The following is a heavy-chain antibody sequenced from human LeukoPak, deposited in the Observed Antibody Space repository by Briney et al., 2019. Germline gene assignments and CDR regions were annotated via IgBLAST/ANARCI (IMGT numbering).Heavy chain of an antibody. D-gene: IGHD3-9*01. CDR3: GKTDIYFNPIDY. J-gene: IGHJ4*02. V-gene: IGHV4-4*02. CDR2: IHRDGRT. CDR1: GVSISSSEW. Sequence: ASETLSLTCAVSGVSISSSEWWIWVRQPPGQGLEWIGEIHRDGRTRYNPSLKSRVTMSIDYSKNQFSLKVSSVTAADTAIYYCGKTDIYFNPIDYWGPGSLVTVSS.